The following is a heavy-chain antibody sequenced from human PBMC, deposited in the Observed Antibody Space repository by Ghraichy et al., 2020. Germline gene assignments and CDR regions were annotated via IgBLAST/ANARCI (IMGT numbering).Heavy chain of an antibody. Sequence: GGSLRLSCAVSGFTVSSNYISWVRQAPGKGLEWVSVIYSGASTYYADSVKGRFTISRDNSKNMVYLQMNSLRAEDTAVYYCARDSTPGYGDYGYYYYMDVWGKGTTVTVSS. J-gene: IGHJ6*03. CDR2: IYSGAST. CDR1: GFTVSSNY. V-gene: IGHV3-53*01. CDR3: ARDSTPGYGDYGYYYYMDV. D-gene: IGHD4-17*01.